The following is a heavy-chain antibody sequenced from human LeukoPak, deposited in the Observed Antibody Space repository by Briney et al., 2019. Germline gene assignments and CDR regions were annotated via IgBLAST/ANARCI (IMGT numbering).Heavy chain of an antibody. CDR3: ASTEYSSSLYWYFDL. Sequence: SETLSLTCTVSGGSISSYYWSWIRQPPGKGLEWIGYIYTSGSTNYNPSLKSRVTISVDTSKNQFSLKLSSVTTADTAVYYCASTEYSSSLYWYFDLWGRGTLVTVSS. CDR2: IYTSGST. J-gene: IGHJ2*01. V-gene: IGHV4-4*09. D-gene: IGHD6-6*01. CDR1: GGSISSYY.